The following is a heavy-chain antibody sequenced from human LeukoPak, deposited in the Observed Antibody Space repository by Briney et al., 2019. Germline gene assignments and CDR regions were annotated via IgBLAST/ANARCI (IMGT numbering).Heavy chain of an antibody. CDR1: GFTVSSNY. CDR2: IYSGGST. CDR3: ARGLMYYDTSGFGDY. J-gene: IGHJ4*02. Sequence: GGSLRLSSAASGFTVSSNYMSWVRQAPGKGLEWVSVIYSGGSTYYADSVKGRFTISRDNSKNTLYLQMNSLRAEDTAVYYCARGLMYYDTSGFGDYWGQGTLVTVSS. V-gene: IGHV3-53*01. D-gene: IGHD3-22*01.